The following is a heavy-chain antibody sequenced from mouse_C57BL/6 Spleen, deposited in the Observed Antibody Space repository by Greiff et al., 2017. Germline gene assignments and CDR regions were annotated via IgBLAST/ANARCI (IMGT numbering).Heavy chain of an antibody. CDR3: ARHYYGSSYGYFDV. CDR1: GYSFTDYN. CDR2: INPNYGTT. D-gene: IGHD1-1*01. J-gene: IGHJ1*03. Sequence: QLQESGPELVKPGASVKISCKASGYSFTDYNMNWVKQSNGKSLEWIGVINPNYGTTSYNQKFKGKATLTVDQSSSTAYMQLNSLTSEDSAVYYCARHYYGSSYGYFDVWGTGTTVTVSS. V-gene: IGHV1-39*01.